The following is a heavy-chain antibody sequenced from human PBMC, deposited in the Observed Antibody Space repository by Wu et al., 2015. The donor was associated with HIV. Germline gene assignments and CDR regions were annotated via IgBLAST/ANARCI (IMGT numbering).Heavy chain of an antibody. V-gene: IGHV1-18*01. D-gene: IGHD2-2*02. CDR3: ARDLSRALPKLIVVVPAAIPDYYYYMDV. CDR2: ISAYNGNT. Sequence: QVQLVQSGAEVKKPGASVKVSCKASGYTFTSYGISWVRQAPGQGLEWMGWISAYNGNTNYAQKLQGRVTMTTDTSTSTAYMELRSLRSDDTAVYYCARDLSRALPKLIVVVPAAIPDYYYYMDVWGKGTTVTVSS. CDR1: GYTFTSYG. J-gene: IGHJ6*03.